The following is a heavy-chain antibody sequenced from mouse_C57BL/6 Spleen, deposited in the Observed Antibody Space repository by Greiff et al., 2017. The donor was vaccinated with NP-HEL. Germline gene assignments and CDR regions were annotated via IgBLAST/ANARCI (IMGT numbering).Heavy chain of an antibody. CDR2: INPSSGYT. CDR1: GYTFTSYT. CDR3: ARGLPNYYAMDY. J-gene: IGHJ4*01. D-gene: IGHD3-1*01. V-gene: IGHV1-4*01. Sequence: QVQLQQSGAELARPGASVKMSCKASGYTFTSYTMHWVKQRPGQGLEWIGYINPSSGYTKYNQKFKDKATLTADKSSSTAYMQLSSLTSEDSAVYYCARGLPNYYAMDYWGQGTSVTVSS.